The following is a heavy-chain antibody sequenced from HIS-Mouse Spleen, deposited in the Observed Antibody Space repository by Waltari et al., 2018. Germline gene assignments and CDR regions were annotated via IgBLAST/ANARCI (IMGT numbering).Heavy chain of an antibody. CDR2: IYYSGST. D-gene: IGHD6-13*01. V-gene: IGHV4-39*07. J-gene: IGHJ2*01. Sequence: QLQLQESGPGLVKPSATLSRTCTVPGGSISSSSNYVGWIRQPPGKGLEWIGSIYYSGSTYYNPTLKSRVTISVDTSKNQFSLKLSSVTAADTAVYYCAREIPYSSSWYDWYFDLWGRGTLVTVSS. CDR3: AREIPYSSSWYDWYFDL. CDR1: GGSISSSSNY.